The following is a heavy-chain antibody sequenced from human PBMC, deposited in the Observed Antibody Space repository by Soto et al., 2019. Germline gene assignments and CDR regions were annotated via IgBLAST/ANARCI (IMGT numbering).Heavy chain of an antibody. V-gene: IGHV1-18*01. Sequence: QVQLVQSGAEVKKPGASVKVSCKASGYTFSSYAISWVRQAPGQGLEWMGWISAYNGNTKYAQKLQGRVTMTTDTSTSTGYMEPRSLRSDDTAVYYCARDSPPVDHWGQGTLVTVSS. CDR2: ISAYNGNT. CDR1: GYTFSSYA. J-gene: IGHJ5*02. CDR3: ARDSPPVDH.